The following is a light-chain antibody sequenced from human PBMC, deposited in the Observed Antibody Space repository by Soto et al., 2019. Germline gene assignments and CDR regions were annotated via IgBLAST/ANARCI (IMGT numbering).Light chain of an antibody. CDR2: GAY. CDR1: QSVGAN. V-gene: IGKV3-15*01. J-gene: IGKJ1*01. CDR3: QQYYDWPRT. Sequence: IVMTQSPATPSVSPGESATLSCRASQSVGANVAWCQQKPGQAPRLLIYGAYTRATGIPARFSGSGSGTEFTLTISSLQSEHFAVYYCQQYYDWPRTFGQGTKVDIK.